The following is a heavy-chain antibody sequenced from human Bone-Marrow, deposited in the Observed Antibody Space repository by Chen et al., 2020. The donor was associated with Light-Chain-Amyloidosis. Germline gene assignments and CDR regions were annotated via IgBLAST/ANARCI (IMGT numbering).Heavy chain of an antibody. CDR1: GFSFSAYG. Sequence: QVQLVESGGGVVQPGRSLRLSCVPSGFSFSAYGMHWVRQAPGKGLEWVAVITSIGSKTYYADSVKGRFTISRDNPKNTVDLQMDSLTAEDTAVYYCGKGDGDFFTHFDYWGQGTLVIVSS. J-gene: IGHJ4*02. CDR2: ITSIGSKT. V-gene: IGHV3-30*18. CDR3: GKGDGDFFTHFDY.